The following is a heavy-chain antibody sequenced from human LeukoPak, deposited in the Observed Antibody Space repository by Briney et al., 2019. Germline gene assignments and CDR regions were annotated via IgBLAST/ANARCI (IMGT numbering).Heavy chain of an antibody. CDR2: IYTSGST. V-gene: IGHV4-61*02. CDR3: ASEGRYYDSSGYEYFQH. J-gene: IGHJ1*01. Sequence: SQTLSLTCTVSGGSISSGNYYWSWIRQPAGKGLEWIGRIYTSGSTTYNPSLKSRLTMSVDTSKNQFSLKLSSVAADTAIYYCASEGRYYDSSGYEYFQHWGQSTLVTVSS. D-gene: IGHD3-22*01. CDR1: GGSISSGNYY.